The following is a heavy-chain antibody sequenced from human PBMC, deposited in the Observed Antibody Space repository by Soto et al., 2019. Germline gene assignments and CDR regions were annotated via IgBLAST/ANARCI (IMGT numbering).Heavy chain of an antibody. D-gene: IGHD6-19*01. V-gene: IGHV5-51*01. CDR3: ARPEDTQDGWYHTYDI. CDR2: INPRDSDG. J-gene: IGHJ3*02. CDR1: DYTFAASW. Sequence: EVRLVQSGAEVKKPGESLKISCKGFDYTFAASWIGWVRQMPGDGLEWMGVINPRDSDGKYSPPFDGQVTISADKSSNTAILQWRSLKATDTAMYHWARPEDTQDGWYHTYDIWGQGTMVTVAS.